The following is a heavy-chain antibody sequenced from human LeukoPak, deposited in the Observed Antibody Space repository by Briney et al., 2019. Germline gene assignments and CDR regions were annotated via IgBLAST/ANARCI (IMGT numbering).Heavy chain of an antibody. J-gene: IGHJ4*02. CDR2: INPDGSTA. CDR1: EFTFSTYW. D-gene: IGHD3-10*01. Sequence: GGSLRLSCAASEFTFSTYWMHWVRQAPGKGLVWVSRINPDGSTASYAGSVEGRFTISRDNAKNTLYLQMNSLRAEDTAVYYCVTGALLWFGEYPDYWGQGTLVTVSS. CDR3: VTGALLWFGEYPDY. V-gene: IGHV3-74*01.